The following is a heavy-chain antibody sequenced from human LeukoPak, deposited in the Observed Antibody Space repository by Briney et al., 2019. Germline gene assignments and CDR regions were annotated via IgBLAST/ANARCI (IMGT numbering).Heavy chain of an antibody. J-gene: IGHJ4*02. CDR2: ISYSGVVK. CDR3: AKDMGSNNFDY. D-gene: IGHD2/OR15-2a*01. Sequence: PGTSLRLSCTASGYTFSDYGMHWVRQAPGKGLEWLSVISYSGVVKFYADSVKGRFTISRDNSKNTLYLQMNSLRTEDTALYYCAKDMGSNNFDYWGQGTLVTVSS. V-gene: IGHV3-30*18. CDR1: GYTFSDYG.